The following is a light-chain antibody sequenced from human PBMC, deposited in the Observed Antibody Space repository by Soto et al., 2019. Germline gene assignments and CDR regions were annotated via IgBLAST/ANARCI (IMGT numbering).Light chain of an antibody. Sequence: QSVLTQPPSVSGAPGQRVTISCTGSSSNIGSTYDVQWYQQLPGTAPKLLIHGNTNRPSGVPDRFSGSKSGTSASLAITWLQADVEVDYYSQSSENCLLVHYVAGTGTRFTV. J-gene: IGLJ1*01. V-gene: IGLV1-40*01. CDR1: SSNIGSTYD. CDR2: GNT. CDR3: QSSENCLLVHYV.